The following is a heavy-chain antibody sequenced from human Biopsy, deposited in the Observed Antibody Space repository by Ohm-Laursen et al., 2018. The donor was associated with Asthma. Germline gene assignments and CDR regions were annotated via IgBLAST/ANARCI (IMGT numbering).Heavy chain of an antibody. V-gene: IGHV1-69*13. D-gene: IGHD4-17*01. J-gene: IGHJ6*02. CDR2: VIPVYGTT. CDR3: ARGGYDGDLRHHNGLDV. CDR1: GDILTSFC. Sequence: GSSVKVSCKAHGDILTSFCIKWVRQAPGQGLEWMGGVIPVYGTTHTAQKFQGRVTITADESTSTAYMELTSLRKEDTAVYYCARGGYDGDLRHHNGLDVWGQGTTVTVSS.